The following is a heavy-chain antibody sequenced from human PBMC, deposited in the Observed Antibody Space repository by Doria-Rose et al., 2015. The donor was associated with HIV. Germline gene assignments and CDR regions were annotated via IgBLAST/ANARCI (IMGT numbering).Heavy chain of an antibody. Sequence: SGPVLVKPTETLTLTCTVSGVSLSSPGVGVSWIRQPLGKALEWLANIFSDDERSYKTSLKSRLTISRVNSKRQVVLTMTDRDPVDTATYYCARIKSSRWYHKYYFDFWGQGPLVIVSA. D-gene: IGHD6-13*01. V-gene: IGHV2-26*01. J-gene: IGHJ4*02. CDR1: GVSLSSPGVG. CDR2: IFSDDER. CDR3: ARIKSSRWYHKYYFDF.